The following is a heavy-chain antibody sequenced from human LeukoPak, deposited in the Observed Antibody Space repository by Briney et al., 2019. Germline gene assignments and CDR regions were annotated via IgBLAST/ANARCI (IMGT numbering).Heavy chain of an antibody. J-gene: IGHJ4*02. CDR3: ARDPPTRFLASDY. CDR2: ISSSGSTI. Sequence: GGSLRLSCAASGFTLSDYYMSWIRQAPGKGLEWVSYISSSGSTIYYADSVKGRFTISRDNAKNSLYLQMNSLRAEDTAVYYCARDPPTRFLASDYWGQGTLVTVSS. CDR1: GFTLSDYY. D-gene: IGHD3-3*01. V-gene: IGHV3-11*04.